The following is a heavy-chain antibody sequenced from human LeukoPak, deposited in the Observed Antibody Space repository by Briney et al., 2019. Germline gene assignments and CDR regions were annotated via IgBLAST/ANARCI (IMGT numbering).Heavy chain of an antibody. J-gene: IGHJ4*02. Sequence: GGSLRLSCAAPGFTFSDYYMSWIRQAPGKGLEWVSYISSSGSTIYYADSVKGRFTISRDNAKNSLYLQMNSLRAEDTAVYYCARVEDYYDSSGYLDYWGQGTLVTVSS. CDR3: ARVEDYYDSSGYLDY. CDR2: ISSSGSTI. CDR1: GFTFSDYY. D-gene: IGHD3-22*01. V-gene: IGHV3-11*01.